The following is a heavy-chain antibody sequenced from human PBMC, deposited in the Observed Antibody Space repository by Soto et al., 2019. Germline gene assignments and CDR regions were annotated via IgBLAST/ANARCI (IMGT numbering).Heavy chain of an antibody. CDR1: GFTFSSYG. CDR2: IWYDGSNK. Sequence: GGSLRLSCAASGFTFSSYGMHWVRQAPGKGLEWVAVIWYDGSNKYYADSVRGRFTISRDNSKNTLYLQMNSLRAEDTAVYYCARETYSSGWYRGDFDYWGQGT. CDR3: ARETYSSGWYRGDFDY. D-gene: IGHD6-19*01. V-gene: IGHV3-33*01. J-gene: IGHJ4*02.